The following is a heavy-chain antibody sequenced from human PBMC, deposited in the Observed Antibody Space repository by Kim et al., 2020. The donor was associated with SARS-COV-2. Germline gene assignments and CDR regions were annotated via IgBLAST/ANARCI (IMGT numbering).Heavy chain of an antibody. V-gene: IGHV1-2*02. J-gene: IGHJ5*02. CDR3: ARASGDGPIPSVAEFDP. Sequence: ASVKVSCKASGYTFTGYYMHWVRQAPGQGLEWMGWINPNSGGTNYAQKFQGRVTMTRDTSISTAYMELSRLRSDDTAVYYCARASGDGPIPSVAEFDPWGQGTLVTVSS. CDR1: GYTFTGYY. D-gene: IGHD2-2*02. CDR2: INPNSGGT.